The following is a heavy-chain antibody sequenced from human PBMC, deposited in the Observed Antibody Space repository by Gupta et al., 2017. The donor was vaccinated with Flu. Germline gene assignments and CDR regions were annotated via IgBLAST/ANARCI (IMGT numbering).Heavy chain of an antibody. CDR1: GGSFSGYY. J-gene: IGHJ5*02. CDR2: INHSGST. Sequence: QVQLQQWGAGLLKLSETLSLTCAVYGGSFSGYYWSWIRQPPGKGLEWIGEINHSGSTNYNPSLKSRVTISVDTSKNQFSLKLSSVTAADTAVYYCARAKSGATVTTYGRLRYNWFDPWGQGTLVTVSS. D-gene: IGHD4-4*01. V-gene: IGHV4-34*01. CDR3: ARAKSGATVTTYGRLRYNWFDP.